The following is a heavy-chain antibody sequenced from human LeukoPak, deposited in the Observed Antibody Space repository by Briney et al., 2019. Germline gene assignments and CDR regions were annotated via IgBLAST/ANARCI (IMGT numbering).Heavy chain of an antibody. V-gene: IGHV3-23*01. D-gene: IGHD1-26*01. J-gene: IGHJ5*02. CDR3: ASGTYYRGFDA. CDR1: GFTFSSYA. Sequence: GGSLSLSCAASGFTFSSYAMSWVRQAPGKGLEWVSTISGSGSYTYYADSVKGRFTISRDNSKNTLYLQMNSLRAEDTAVYYCASGTYYRGFDAWGQGTLVTVSS. CDR2: ISGSGSYT.